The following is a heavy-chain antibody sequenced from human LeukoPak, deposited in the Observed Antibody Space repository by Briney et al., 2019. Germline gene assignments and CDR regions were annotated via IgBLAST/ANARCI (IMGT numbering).Heavy chain of an antibody. CDR1: GGTFSSYA. V-gene: IGHV1-69*05. Sequence: GSSVNVSCKASGGTFSSYAISWVRQAPGQGLEWMGGIIPIFGTANYAQKFQGRVTITTDESTSTAYMELSSLRSEDTAVYYCARGGGSSDAFDIWGQGTMVTVSS. CDR3: ARGGGSSDAFDI. J-gene: IGHJ3*02. CDR2: IIPIFGTA. D-gene: IGHD6-6*01.